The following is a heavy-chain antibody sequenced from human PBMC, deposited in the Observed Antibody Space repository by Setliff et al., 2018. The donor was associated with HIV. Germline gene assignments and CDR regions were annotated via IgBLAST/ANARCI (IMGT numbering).Heavy chain of an antibody. CDR1: GXTLSLHY. V-gene: IGHV4-34*08. Sequence: SETLSLTCAVSGXTLSLHYNTWIRQSPLRGXXWIGEINHSGGTRYNPSLVSRVSLSLDSSRKQFSLRLISVTAXXXAVYYFPLRPSGRAPPPPRAPHYYXLXLWGPGTTVTVSS. J-gene: IGHJ6*01. CDR2: INHSGGT. D-gene: IGHD4-17*01. CDR3: PLRPSGRAPPPPRAPHYYXLXL.